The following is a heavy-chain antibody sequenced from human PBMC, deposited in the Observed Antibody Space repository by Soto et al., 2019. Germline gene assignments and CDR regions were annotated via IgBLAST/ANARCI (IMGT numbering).Heavy chain of an antibody. Sequence: EVQLLESGGDLIQPGGSLRLSCAASGFTFNIYAMAWVRQAPGKGLEWVSAISRYGDSTSNADSVERRFTIPRDNSKNTRYLQINTTTAEDTALYHRVKDRYLDHDSRGYLFDTWGQGTVVTVSP. V-gene: IGHV3-23*01. CDR3: VKDRYLDHDSRGYLFDT. J-gene: IGHJ5*02. CDR2: ISRYGDST. CDR1: GFTFNIYA. D-gene: IGHD3-22*01.